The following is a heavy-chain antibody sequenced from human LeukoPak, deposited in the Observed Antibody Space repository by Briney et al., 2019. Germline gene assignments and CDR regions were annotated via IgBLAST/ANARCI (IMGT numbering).Heavy chain of an antibody. CDR2: VSHDGETK. D-gene: IGHD1-14*01. Sequence: GSSLRLSCAASGFTFRSYGMHWVRQVPVKGLEWVGVVSHDGETKYYADSVKGRFTISRDNFRNTLSLQVNSLGVDDSAVYYCAKEALTSQIDYWGQGTLVTVSS. CDR3: AKEALTSQIDY. V-gene: IGHV3-30*18. J-gene: IGHJ4*02. CDR1: GFTFRSYG.